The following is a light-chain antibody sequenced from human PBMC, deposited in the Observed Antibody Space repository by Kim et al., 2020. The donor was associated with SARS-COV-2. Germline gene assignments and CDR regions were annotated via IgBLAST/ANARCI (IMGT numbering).Light chain of an antibody. CDR1: QSISSW. V-gene: IGKV1-5*01. Sequence: ASVGDRVTITCRASQSISSWLAWDQQKPGKAPKLLIYQASTLESGVPSTFSGSGSGTEFSLTISSLQPDDFATYYCQHYNSYPYTFGQGTKLEI. CDR2: QAS. CDR3: QHYNSYPYT. J-gene: IGKJ2*01.